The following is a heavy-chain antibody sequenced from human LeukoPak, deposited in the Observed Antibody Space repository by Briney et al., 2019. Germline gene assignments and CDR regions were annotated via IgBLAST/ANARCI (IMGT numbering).Heavy chain of an antibody. Sequence: SETLSLTCTVSGGSISSSSYYWGWIRQPPGKGLEWIGSTYYSGSTYYNPSLKSRVTISVDTSKNQFSLKLSSVTAADTAVYYCARLAAVVPAADNYWGQGTLVTVSS. D-gene: IGHD2-2*01. CDR3: ARLAAVVPAADNY. V-gene: IGHV4-39*01. J-gene: IGHJ4*02. CDR2: TYYSGST. CDR1: GGSISSSSYY.